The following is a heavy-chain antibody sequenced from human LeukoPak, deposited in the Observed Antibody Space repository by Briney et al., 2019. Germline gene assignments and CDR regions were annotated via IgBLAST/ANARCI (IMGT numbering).Heavy chain of an antibody. CDR2: INHSGST. V-gene: IGHV4-34*01. J-gene: IGHJ5*02. Sequence: SETLSLTCAVYGGSFSGYYWSWIRQAPGKGLEWIGEINHSGSTNYNPSLKSRVTISVDTSKNQFSLKLSSVTAADTAVYYCARVTGRYFDWLFVNWFDPWGQGTLVTVSS. D-gene: IGHD3-9*01. CDR3: ARVTGRYFDWLFVNWFDP. CDR1: GGSFSGYY.